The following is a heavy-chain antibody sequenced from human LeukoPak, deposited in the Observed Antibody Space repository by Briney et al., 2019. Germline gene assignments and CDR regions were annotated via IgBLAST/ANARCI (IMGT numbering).Heavy chain of an antibody. CDR1: GGSISGFY. CDR3: ARDGTTAGNYYDY. Sequence: MSSETLSLTCTVSGGSISGFYWSWIRQPAGKGREWIGRVFTSGGTNYNPSLKSRVTMSIDTSKNQFSLKLSSVTAADTAMYYCARDGTTAGNYYDYWGQGTLVTVSS. J-gene: IGHJ4*02. CDR2: VFTSGGT. D-gene: IGHD6-13*01. V-gene: IGHV4-4*07.